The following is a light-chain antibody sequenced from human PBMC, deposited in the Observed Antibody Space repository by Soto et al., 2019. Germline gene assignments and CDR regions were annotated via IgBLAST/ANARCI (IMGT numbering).Light chain of an antibody. CDR2: SNI. CDR1: SSNIGSNT. J-gene: IGLJ3*02. V-gene: IGLV1-44*01. CDR3: AAWDDGLNGSWV. Sequence: QSVLTQPPSASGTPGQRVAISCSGSSSNIGSNTVNWYQQLPGTAPKLLIYSNIQRPSGVPDRFSASKSGTSASLAISGLQSEDEADYYCAAWDDGLNGSWVFGGGTKLTVL.